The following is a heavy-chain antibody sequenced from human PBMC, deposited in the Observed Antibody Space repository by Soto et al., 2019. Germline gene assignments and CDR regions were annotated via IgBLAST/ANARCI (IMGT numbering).Heavy chain of an antibody. V-gene: IGHV1-2*02. D-gene: IGHD6-13*01. J-gene: IGHJ6*02. CDR3: ANERQQLRLGYYGMDV. CDR2: INPDSGGT. CDR1: GYSFTDHY. Sequence: QVQLVQSGAEVKKPGASVRVSCKASGYSFTDHYMHWVRQAPGQGLEWIGWINPDSGGTDYAQKFQGRVTMSRDTSIRTAYMVLSRLKADDTAVYYCANERQQLRLGYYGMDVWGQGTTVIVSS.